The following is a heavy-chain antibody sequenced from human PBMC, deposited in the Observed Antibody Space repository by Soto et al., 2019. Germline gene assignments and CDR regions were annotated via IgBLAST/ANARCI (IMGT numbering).Heavy chain of an antibody. CDR1: GGTFSSYA. V-gene: IGHV1-69*13. Sequence: AASVKVSCKASGGTFSSYAISWVRQAPGQGLEWMGGIIPIFGTANYAQKFQGRVTITADESTSTAYMELSSLRSEDTAVYYCARGPRIYDFWSGYYNWFDPWGQGTLVTVSS. CDR3: ARGPRIYDFWSGYYNWFDP. CDR2: IIPIFGTA. D-gene: IGHD3-3*01. J-gene: IGHJ5*02.